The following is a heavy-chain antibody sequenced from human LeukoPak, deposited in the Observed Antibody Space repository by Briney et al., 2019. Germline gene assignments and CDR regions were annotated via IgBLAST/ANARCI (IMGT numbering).Heavy chain of an antibody. V-gene: IGHV4-4*02. Sequence: KLSGTVSLTCAVSGGSISSSNWWSWVRQPPGKGLEWIGEIYHSGSTNYNPSLKSRVTISVDTSKNQLSLKLTSVTAADTAVYYCARVLERRSYAFDIWGQGTMVTVSS. CDR1: GGSISSSNW. CDR2: IYHSGST. D-gene: IGHD1-1*01. CDR3: ARVLERRSYAFDI. J-gene: IGHJ3*02.